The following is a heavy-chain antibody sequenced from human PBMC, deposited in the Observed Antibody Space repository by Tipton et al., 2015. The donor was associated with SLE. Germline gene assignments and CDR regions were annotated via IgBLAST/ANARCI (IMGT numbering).Heavy chain of an antibody. CDR1: GFRFGDYA. J-gene: IGHJ1*01. D-gene: IGHD2-2*01. CDR3: VRASLSFGEYQLLSAEYFQH. CDR2: VRGEAYGGTA. V-gene: IGHV3-49*04. Sequence: SLRLSCTSSGFRFGDYAVSWVRQAPGKGLEWVGFVRGEAYGGTAEYAAAVKGRFTISRDDSKNSLYLQMSSLRVEDTAIYYCVRASLSFGEYQLLSAEYFQHWGQGTLVTVSS.